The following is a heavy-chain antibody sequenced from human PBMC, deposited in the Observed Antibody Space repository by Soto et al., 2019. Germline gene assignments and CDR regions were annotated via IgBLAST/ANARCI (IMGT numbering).Heavy chain of an antibody. J-gene: IGHJ6*02. CDR2: IYPGDSDT. D-gene: IGHD3-9*01. Sequence: GESLKISCKGSGYSFTSYWIGWVRQMPGKGLEWMGIIYPGDSDTRYSPSFQGQVTISADKSISTAYLKWSSLKASDTAMYYCARHSPQNYDILTGSYYYYYGMDVWGQGTTVTVSS. V-gene: IGHV5-51*01. CDR1: GYSFTSYW. CDR3: ARHSPQNYDILTGSYYYYYGMDV.